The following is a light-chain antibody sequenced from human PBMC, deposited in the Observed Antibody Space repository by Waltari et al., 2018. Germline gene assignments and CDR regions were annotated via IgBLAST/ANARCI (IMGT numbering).Light chain of an antibody. CDR2: STD. Sequence: SSELTQDPAVSVALGQTVRITCQGDSLRTYSEDWYQQRPGQAPILVLFSTDDRPSGIPDRFSGSSSRDTASLTITGTQAEDEADYYCASRDPTANAVVFGGGTKLTVL. CDR3: ASRDPTANAVV. J-gene: IGLJ2*01. CDR1: SLRTYS. V-gene: IGLV3-19*01.